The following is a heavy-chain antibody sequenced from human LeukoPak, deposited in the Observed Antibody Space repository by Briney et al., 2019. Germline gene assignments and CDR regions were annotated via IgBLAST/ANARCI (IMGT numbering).Heavy chain of an antibody. V-gene: IGHV1-69*01. CDR1: GGTFSSYA. CDR3: AREGDYDAFDI. D-gene: IGHD3-16*01. J-gene: IGHJ3*02. CDR2: IIPIFGTA. Sequence: ASVKVSCKASGGTFSSYAISWVRQAPGQGLEWMGGIIPIFGTANYAQKFQGRVTITADESTSTAYVELSSLRSEDTAVYYCAREGDYDAFDIWGQGTMVTVSS.